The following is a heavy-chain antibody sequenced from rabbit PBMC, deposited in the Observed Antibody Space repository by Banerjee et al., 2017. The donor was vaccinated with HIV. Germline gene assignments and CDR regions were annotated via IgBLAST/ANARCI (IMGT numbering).Heavy chain of an antibody. D-gene: IGHD1-1*01. V-gene: IGHV1S40*01. J-gene: IGHJ4*01. CDR1: GFSFSGSYW. Sequence: QSLEESGGDLVKPGASLTLTCTASGFSFSGSYWIYWVRQAPGKGLEWIGCIYTGSGSTYYASWAKGRFTISKTSSTTVTLQMTSLTAADTATYFCARVDDENNYYMGDYFNLWGQGTLVTVS. CDR2: IYTGSGST. CDR3: ARVDDENNYYMGDYFNL.